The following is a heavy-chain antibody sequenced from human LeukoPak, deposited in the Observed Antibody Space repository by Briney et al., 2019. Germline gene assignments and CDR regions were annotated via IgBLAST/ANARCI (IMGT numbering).Heavy chain of an antibody. CDR1: GYTFTSYY. V-gene: IGHV1-46*01. CDR2: INPSGGST. J-gene: IGHJ4*02. CDR3: ARGVSWCSSTSCYAPFDY. Sequence: ASVKVSCKASGYTFTSYYMHWVRQAPGQGLEWMGIINPSGGSTSYAQKFQGRVTMTRDMSTSTAYMELSSLRSEDTAVYYCARGVSWCSSTSCYAPFDYWGQGTLVTVSS. D-gene: IGHD2-2*01.